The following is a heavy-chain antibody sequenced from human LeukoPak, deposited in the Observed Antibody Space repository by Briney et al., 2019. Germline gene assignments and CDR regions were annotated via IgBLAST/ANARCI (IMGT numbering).Heavy chain of an antibody. J-gene: IGHJ6*02. CDR1: GGSISITTYY. CDR2: IYFSGST. V-gene: IGHV4-39*01. Sequence: PSETLSLTCTVSGGSISITTYYWGWIRQPPGKGLEWIGTIYFSGSTYYNPSLKRRVTISVDTSKNQFSLTMSSVTAADTAVYYCANLGYYNYGMDVWGQGTTVTVPS. CDR3: ANLGYYNYGMDV.